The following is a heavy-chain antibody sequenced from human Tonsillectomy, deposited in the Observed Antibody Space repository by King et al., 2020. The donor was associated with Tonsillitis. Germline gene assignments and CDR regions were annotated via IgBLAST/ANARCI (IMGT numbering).Heavy chain of an antibody. V-gene: IGHV1-2*02. CDR2: INPNSGDT. Sequence: QLVESGAEVKKPGASVKVSCKASGYTFTAYYMHWVRQAPGQGLEWMGWINPNSGDTNYAQRFQGRVTMTRDTSISTAYMELSRLRSDDTAVYYCARDFCGGDCYSFDYWGQGTLVTVSS. J-gene: IGHJ4*02. CDR3: ARDFCGGDCYSFDY. CDR1: GYTFTAYY. D-gene: IGHD2-21*02.